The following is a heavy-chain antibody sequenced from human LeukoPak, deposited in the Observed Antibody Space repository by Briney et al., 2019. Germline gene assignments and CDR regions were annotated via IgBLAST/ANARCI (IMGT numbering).Heavy chain of an antibody. D-gene: IGHD2-2*02. CDR3: ARTRLGYCSSTSCYMGGYYYYYMDV. J-gene: IGHJ6*03. Sequence: GESLKISCKGSGYSFTSYWIGWVRQMPGKGLEWMGIIYPGDSDTRYSPSFQGQVTISADKSISTAYLQWSSLKASDTAMYYCARTRLGYCSSTSCYMGGYYYYYMDVWGKGTTVTVSS. V-gene: IGHV5-51*01. CDR1: GYSFTSYW. CDR2: IYPGDSDT.